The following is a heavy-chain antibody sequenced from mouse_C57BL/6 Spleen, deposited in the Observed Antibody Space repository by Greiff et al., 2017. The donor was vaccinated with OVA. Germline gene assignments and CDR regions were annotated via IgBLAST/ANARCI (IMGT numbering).Heavy chain of an antibody. J-gene: IGHJ4*01. Sequence: DVMLVESGEGLVKPGGSLKLSCAASGFTFSSYAMSWVRQTPEKRLEWVAYISSGGDYIYYADTVKGRFTISRDNARNTLYLQMSSLKSEDTAMYYCTRDGGTYAMDYWGQGTSVTVSS. D-gene: IGHD2-3*01. CDR3: TRDGGTYAMDY. CDR2: ISSGGDYI. V-gene: IGHV5-9-1*02. CDR1: GFTFSSYA.